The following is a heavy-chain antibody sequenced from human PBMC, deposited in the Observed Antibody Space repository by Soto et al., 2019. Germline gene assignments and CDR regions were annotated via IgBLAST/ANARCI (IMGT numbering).Heavy chain of an antibody. V-gene: IGHV3-23*01. CDR3: AKEWQWLVPFPHNWFDP. CDR2: ISGSGGST. Sequence: EVQLLESGGGLVQPGGSLRLSCAASGFTFSSYAMSWVRQAPGKGLEWVSAISGSGGSTYYADSVKGRFTISRDNSKNTLYLQMNSLRAEDTAVYYCAKEWQWLVPFPHNWFDPWGQGTLVTVSS. CDR1: GFTFSSYA. D-gene: IGHD6-19*01. J-gene: IGHJ5*02.